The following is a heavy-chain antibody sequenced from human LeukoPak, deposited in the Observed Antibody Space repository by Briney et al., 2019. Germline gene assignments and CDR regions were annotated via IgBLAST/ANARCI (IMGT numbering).Heavy chain of an antibody. J-gene: IGHJ4*02. CDR1: GGSISSYY. D-gene: IGHD3-9*01. CDR3: ASSYYDILTGGYFDY. V-gene: IGHV4-59*08. Sequence: PSETLSLTCTVSGGSISSYYWSWIRQPPGKGLEWIGYIYYSGSTNYNPSLKSRVTISVDTSKNQFSLKLSSVTAADTAVYYCASSYYDILTGGYFDYWGQGTLVTVSS. CDR2: IYYSGST.